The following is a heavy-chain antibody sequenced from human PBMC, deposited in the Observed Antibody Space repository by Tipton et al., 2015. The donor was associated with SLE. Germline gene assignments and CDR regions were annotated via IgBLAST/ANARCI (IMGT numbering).Heavy chain of an antibody. V-gene: IGHV4-34*01. CDR3: ARGSGAVAEDY. J-gene: IGHJ4*02. CDR2: INHSGST. D-gene: IGHD6-19*01. Sequence: GLVKPSETLSLTCAVYGGSFSGYYWSWIRQPPGKGLEWIGEINHSGSTNYNPSLKSRVTISVDTSKNQFSLKLSSVTAADTAVYYCARGSGAVAEDYWGQGTLVTVSS. CDR1: GGSFSGYY.